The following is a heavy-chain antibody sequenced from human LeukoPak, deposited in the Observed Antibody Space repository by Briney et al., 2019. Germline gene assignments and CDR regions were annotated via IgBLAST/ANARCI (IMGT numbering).Heavy chain of an antibody. J-gene: IGHJ4*02. CDR1: GFTFSNAW. CDR3: TTAAGAASYGDTY. D-gene: IGHD4-17*01. Sequence: GGSLRLSCAASGFTFSNAWMSWVRQAPGKGLEWVGRIKSKTGGGTTDYAAPVKGRFTISRDDSKNTLYLQMNSLKTEGTAVYYCTTAAGAASYGDTYWGQGTLVTVSS. CDR2: IKSKTGGGTT. V-gene: IGHV3-15*01.